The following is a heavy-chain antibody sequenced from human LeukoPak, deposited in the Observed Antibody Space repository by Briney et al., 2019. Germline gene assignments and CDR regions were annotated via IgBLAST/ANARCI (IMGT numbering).Heavy chain of an antibody. V-gene: IGHV3-7*01. J-gene: IGHJ4*02. CDR2: IKQDGSAK. Sequence: GGSLRLSCAASGFTFSSYWMSWVRHAPGKGLEWVANIKQDGSAKFYMDSVKGRFTISRDNAKNSLYLQMNSLRAEDTAIYYCARVSSHSSSSGSLCDYWGQGTRVTVSS. D-gene: IGHD6-6*01. CDR1: GFTFSSYW. CDR3: ARVSSHSSSSGSLCDY.